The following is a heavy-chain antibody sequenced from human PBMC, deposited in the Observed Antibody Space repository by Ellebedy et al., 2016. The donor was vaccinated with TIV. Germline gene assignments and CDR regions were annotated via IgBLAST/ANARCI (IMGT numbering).Heavy chain of an antibody. CDR2: NYYSGTT. J-gene: IGHJ3*02. V-gene: IGHV4-39*01. Sequence: SETLSLTCTVSGGSISSSSHYWGCLRPPPGQGLEWIGSNYYSGTTYSNPSLKSRVTISVDTSKNQFSLRLSPVTAADTAMYYCAKLEMATILDAFDIWGQGTMVTVSS. CDR1: GGSISSSSHY. CDR3: AKLEMATILDAFDI. D-gene: IGHD5-24*01.